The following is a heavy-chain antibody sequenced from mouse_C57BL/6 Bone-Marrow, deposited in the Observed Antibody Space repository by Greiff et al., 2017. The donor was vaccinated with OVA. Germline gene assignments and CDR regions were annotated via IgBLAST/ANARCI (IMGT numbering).Heavy chain of an antibody. CDR2: IYPGGGYT. J-gene: IGHJ2*01. V-gene: IGHV1-63*01. D-gene: IGHD2-3*01. Sequence: VQLQQSEAELVRPGTSVKMSCKASGYTFTNYWIGWAKQRPGHGLEWIGDIYPGGGYTNYNEKFKGKATLTADKSSSTAYMQFSSLTSEDSAIYYCARRPYDDYFDYWGQGTTLTVSS. CDR3: ARRPYDDYFDY. CDR1: GYTFTNYW.